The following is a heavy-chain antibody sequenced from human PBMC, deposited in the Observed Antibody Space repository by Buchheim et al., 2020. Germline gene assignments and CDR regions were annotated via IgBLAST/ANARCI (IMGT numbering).Heavy chain of an antibody. J-gene: IGHJ4*02. CDR2: INAVSTST. CDR3: TDLFDY. CDR1: GFDFSNYA. V-gene: IGHV3-23*01. Sequence: EVQILESGGGLVQPGGSLRLSCAASGFDFSNYAMSWVRQGPGKGLEWVSTINAVSTSTYYADSVKGRFTISRDNSRNTLYPQMNNLRDEDTALYYCTDLFDYWGQGAL.